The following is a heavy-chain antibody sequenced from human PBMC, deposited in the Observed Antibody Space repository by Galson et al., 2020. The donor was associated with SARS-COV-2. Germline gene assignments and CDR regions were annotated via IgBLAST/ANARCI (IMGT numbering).Heavy chain of an antibody. CDR2: INTDGTST. V-gene: IGHV3-74*01. Sequence: GESLKISCAASGFTYRTYWMHWVRQGPGKGLVWVSRINTDGTSTNYADSVKGRFTISRDNAKNTLYLQMNSLRAEDTAVYYCARGLNYYYMDVWGKGTTVTVSS. CDR1: GFTYRTYW. D-gene: IGHD2-8*01. CDR3: ARGLNYYYMDV. J-gene: IGHJ6*03.